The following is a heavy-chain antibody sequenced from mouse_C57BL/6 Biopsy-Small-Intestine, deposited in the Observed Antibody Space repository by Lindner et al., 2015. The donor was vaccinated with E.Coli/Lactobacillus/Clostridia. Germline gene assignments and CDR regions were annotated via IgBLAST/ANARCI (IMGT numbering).Heavy chain of an antibody. CDR1: GYSFTGYY. Sequence: VQLQESGPELVKPGASVKISCKASGYSFTGYYMNWVKQSPEKSLEWIGEINPSTGGTTYNQKFKAKATLTVDKSSSTAYMQLKSLTSEDSAVYYCARTGSSYGWYFDVWGTGTTVTVSS. CDR3: ARTGSSYGWYFDV. D-gene: IGHD1-1*01. J-gene: IGHJ1*03. V-gene: IGHV1-42*01. CDR2: INPSTGGT.